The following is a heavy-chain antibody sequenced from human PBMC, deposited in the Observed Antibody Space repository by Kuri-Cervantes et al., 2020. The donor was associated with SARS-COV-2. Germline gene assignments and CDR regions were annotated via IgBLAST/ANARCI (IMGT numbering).Heavy chain of an antibody. V-gene: IGHV4-34*01. CDR3: ARTTSIAARDWFSYYYYMDV. CDR1: GGSFSGYY. J-gene: IGHJ6*03. D-gene: IGHD6-6*01. Sequence: ESLKISCAVDGGSFSGYYWTWIRQPPGKGLEWIAEINDSGGTDYNPSLQSRVTMSADTSQKQFSLKLSSVTAADTAVYYCARTTSIAARDWFSYYYYMDVWGKGTTVHVAS. CDR2: INDSGGT.